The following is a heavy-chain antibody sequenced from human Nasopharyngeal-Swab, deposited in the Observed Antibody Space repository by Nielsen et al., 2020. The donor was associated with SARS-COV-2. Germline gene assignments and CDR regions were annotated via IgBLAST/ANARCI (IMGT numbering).Heavy chain of an antibody. CDR2: INAGNGNT. CDR3: ARKGILTGYYGYYYYMDV. Sequence: WGRPATGLRLVWMGWINAGNGNTKYSQKFQGRVTITRDTSASTAYMELSSLRSEDTAVYYCARKGILTGYYGYYYYMDVWGKGTTVTVSS. V-gene: IGHV1-3*01. J-gene: IGHJ6*03. D-gene: IGHD3-9*01.